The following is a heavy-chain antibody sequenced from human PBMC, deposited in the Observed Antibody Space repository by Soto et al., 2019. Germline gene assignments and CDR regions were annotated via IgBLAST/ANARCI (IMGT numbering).Heavy chain of an antibody. CDR2: INTNTGNP. J-gene: IGHJ6*02. Sequence: KSRGYSITSCARYWVRQANGQGLEWMGWINTNTGNPTYAQGFTGRFVFSLDTSVSTAYLQICSLKAEDTAVYYCAMTGVKGYYYGMDVWGQGTTVT. CDR1: GYSITSCA. V-gene: IGHV7-4-1*01. D-gene: IGHD3-10*01. CDR3: AMTGVKGYYYGMDV.